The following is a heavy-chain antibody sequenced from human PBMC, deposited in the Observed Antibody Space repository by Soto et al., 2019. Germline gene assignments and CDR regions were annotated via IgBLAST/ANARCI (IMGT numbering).Heavy chain of an antibody. V-gene: IGHV3-33*06. CDR1: GFTFSSYG. CDR3: AKIVVLSPRGAFDI. Sequence: QVQLVESGGGVVQPGRSLRLSCAASGFTFSSYGMHWVRQAPGKGLEWVAVIWYDGSNKYYADSVKGRFTISRDNSKNTLYLQMNSLRAEDTAVYYCAKIVVLSPRGAFDIWGQGTMVTVSS. J-gene: IGHJ3*02. D-gene: IGHD2-15*01. CDR2: IWYDGSNK.